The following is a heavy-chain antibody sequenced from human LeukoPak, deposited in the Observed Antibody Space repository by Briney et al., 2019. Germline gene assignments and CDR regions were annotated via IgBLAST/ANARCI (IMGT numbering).Heavy chain of an antibody. CDR1: GFTFSSYA. CDR2: ISGSGGST. J-gene: IGHJ4*02. V-gene: IGHV3-23*01. CDR3: ARLGSSWQLDY. Sequence: GGSLRLSCAASGFTFSSYAMSWVRQAPGKGLEWVSAISGSGGSTYYADSVKGRFTISRDNAKKSLYLQMNSLRAEDTAVYYCARLGSSWQLDYWGQGTLVTVSS. D-gene: IGHD6-13*01.